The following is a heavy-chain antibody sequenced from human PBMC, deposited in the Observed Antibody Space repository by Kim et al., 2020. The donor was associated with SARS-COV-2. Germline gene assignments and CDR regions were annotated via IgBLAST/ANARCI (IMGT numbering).Heavy chain of an antibody. V-gene: IGHV1-69*13. Sequence: SVKVSCQASGGTFSSYAISWVRQAPGQGLEWMGGIIPIFGTANYAQKFQGRVTITADESTSTAYMELSSLRSEDTAVYYCAGTIFGDYGDQNYNYYGMDVWGQGTTVTVSS. D-gene: IGHD4-17*01. CDR3: AGTIFGDYGDQNYNYYGMDV. J-gene: IGHJ6*02. CDR1: GGTFSSYA. CDR2: IIPIFGTA.